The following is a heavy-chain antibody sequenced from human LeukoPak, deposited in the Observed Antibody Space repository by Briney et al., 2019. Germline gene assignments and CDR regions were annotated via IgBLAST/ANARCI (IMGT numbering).Heavy chain of an antibody. CDR1: GGTFSSYA. J-gene: IGHJ4*02. CDR2: IIPILGIA. V-gene: IGHV1-69*04. Sequence: SVKVSCKASGGTFSSYAISWVRQAPGQGLEWMRRIIPILGIANYAQKFQGRVTITADKSTSTAYMELSSLRSEDTAVYYCASFSGPYYFDYWGQGTLVTVSS. D-gene: IGHD2/OR15-2a*01. CDR3: ASFSGPYYFDY.